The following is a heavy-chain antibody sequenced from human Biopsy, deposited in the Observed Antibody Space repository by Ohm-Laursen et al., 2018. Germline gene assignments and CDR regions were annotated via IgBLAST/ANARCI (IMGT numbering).Heavy chain of an antibody. J-gene: IGHJ6*02. D-gene: IGHD2/OR15-2a*01. CDR1: GGSVSSGLHY. CDR3: ARATNSTGWPYYYFYGIDV. V-gene: IGHV4-61*01. Sequence: SETLSLTCTVSGGSVSSGLHYWSWLRQPPGKGLEWIGYIHYTGSTNYNPSLNSRVTISVDTSTKEFSLRLNSVTAADTAVYYCARATNSTGWPYYYFYGIDVWGQGTTVTVSS. CDR2: IHYTGST.